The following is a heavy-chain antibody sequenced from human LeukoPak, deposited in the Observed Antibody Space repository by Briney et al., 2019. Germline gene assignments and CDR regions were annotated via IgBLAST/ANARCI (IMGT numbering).Heavy chain of an antibody. CDR2: IRSKANNYAT. CDR1: GFTFSDSS. Sequence: GGSLRLSSVASGFTFSDSSIHWVRQPSGKGLEWVARIRSKANNYATAYAASVKGRFTVSRDDSKNTAYLQMNSLKTEDTAVYYCIRYGNLFDYWGQGTLVTVSS. V-gene: IGHV3-73*01. CDR3: IRYGNLFDY. D-gene: IGHD1-26*01. J-gene: IGHJ4*02.